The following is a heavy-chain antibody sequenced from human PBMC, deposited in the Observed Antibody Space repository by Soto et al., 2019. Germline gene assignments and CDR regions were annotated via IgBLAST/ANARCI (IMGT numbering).Heavy chain of an antibody. D-gene: IGHD2-15*01. J-gene: IGHJ5*02. CDR3: ARGACITCYYDDWFDT. V-gene: IGHV3-11*01. CDR2: ISGSGDNI. CDR1: GFSFSDYY. Sequence: QVQLVESGGGLVKPGGSLRVSCAASGFSFSDYYMTWIRQAPGKGLEWVSYISGSGDNIHYADSVKGRFTISRDNAKNSLYLQMDSLRVEDTAVYYCARGACITCYYDDWFDTRGQGTLVTVSS.